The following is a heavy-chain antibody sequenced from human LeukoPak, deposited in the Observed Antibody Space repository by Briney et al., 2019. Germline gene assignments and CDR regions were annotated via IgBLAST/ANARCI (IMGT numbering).Heavy chain of an antibody. CDR1: GFTFNTYA. CDR3: TRDLYSMYAK. V-gene: IGHV3-21*04. D-gene: IGHD2-8*01. Sequence: GGSLRLSCLASGFTFNTYAMNWVRQAPGGGPEWVAALSGGRSHIYHADLVMGRFTISRDNVKNSLYLQMNSLRADDTAVYYCTRDLYSMYAKWGQGTLVAVSS. CDR2: LSGGRSHI. J-gene: IGHJ4*02.